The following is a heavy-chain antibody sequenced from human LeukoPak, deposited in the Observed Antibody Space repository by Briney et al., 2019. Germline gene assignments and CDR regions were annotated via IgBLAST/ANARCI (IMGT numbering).Heavy chain of an antibody. J-gene: IGHJ3*02. CDR2: IYSGGST. D-gene: IGHD6-19*01. CDR1: GFTVSSSY. Sequence: PGGSLRLSCEASGFTVSSSYMRWVRQAPGKGLEWVSVIYSGGSTYYADSVKGRFTISRDNSKNTLYLQMNSLRAEDTAVYYCARARQWLLGLGRAFDIWGQGTMVTVSS. V-gene: IGHV3-53*01. CDR3: ARARQWLLGLGRAFDI.